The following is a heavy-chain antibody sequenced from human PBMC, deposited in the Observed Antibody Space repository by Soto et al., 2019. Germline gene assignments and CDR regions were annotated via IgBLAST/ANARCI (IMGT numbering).Heavy chain of an antibody. D-gene: IGHD6-6*01. CDR1: GFSLSNARMG. V-gene: IGHV2-26*01. CDR2: IFSNDEK. Sequence: SGPTLVNPTETLTLTCTVSGFSLSNARMGVSWIRQPPGKALERLAHIFSNDEKSYSTSLKSRLTISKDTSKSQVVLTMTNMDPVDTATYYCARMRAARPIYYYGMYVWGQGTTVTVSS. CDR3: ARMRAARPIYYYGMYV. J-gene: IGHJ6*02.